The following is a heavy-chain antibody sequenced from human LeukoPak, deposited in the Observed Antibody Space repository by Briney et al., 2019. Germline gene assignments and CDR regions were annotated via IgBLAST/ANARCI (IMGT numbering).Heavy chain of an antibody. D-gene: IGHD3-3*01. CDR3: ARETRNALFLEYFDY. CDR1: GYSISSGYY. CDR2: IYHSGST. Sequence: SETLSLTCTVSGYSISSGYYWGWIRQPPGKGLEWIGSIYHSGSTYYNPSLKSRVTISVDTSKNQFSLKLSSVTAADTAVYYRARETRNALFLEYFDYWGQGTLVTVSS. V-gene: IGHV4-38-2*02. J-gene: IGHJ4*02.